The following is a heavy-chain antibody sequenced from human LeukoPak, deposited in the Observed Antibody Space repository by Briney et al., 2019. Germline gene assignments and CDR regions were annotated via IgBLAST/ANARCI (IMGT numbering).Heavy chain of an antibody. CDR3: ARAILRGVIITGVDY. CDR1: GFTSSSYG. J-gene: IGHJ4*02. Sequence: GGSLRLSCAASGFTSSSYGMHWVRQAPGKGLEWVAVISYDGSNKYYADSVKGRFTISRDNSKNTLYLQMNSLRAEDTAVYYCARAILRGVIITGVDYWGQGTLVTVSS. V-gene: IGHV3-30*19. D-gene: IGHD3-10*01. CDR2: ISYDGSNK.